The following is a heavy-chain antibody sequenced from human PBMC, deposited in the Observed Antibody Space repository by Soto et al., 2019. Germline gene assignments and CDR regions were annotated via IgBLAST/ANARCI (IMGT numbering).Heavy chain of an antibody. Sequence: GGSLRLSCAASGFTFSSYSMNWVRQAPGKGLEWVSSISSSSSYIYYADSVKGRFTISRDNAKNSLYLQMNSLRAEDTAVYYCARDGYYDFWSGWFAFDIWGQGTMVTVSS. CDR2: ISSSSSYI. CDR3: ARDGYYDFWSGWFAFDI. D-gene: IGHD3-3*01. V-gene: IGHV3-21*01. J-gene: IGHJ3*02. CDR1: GFTFSSYS.